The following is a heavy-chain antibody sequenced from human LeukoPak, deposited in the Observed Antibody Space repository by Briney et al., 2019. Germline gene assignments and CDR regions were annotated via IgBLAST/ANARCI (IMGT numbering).Heavy chain of an antibody. CDR3: ARAGLIAARPFGY. J-gene: IGHJ4*02. V-gene: IGHV4-59*12. Sequence: SETLSLTCTVSGGSISSYYWNWIRQPPGKGLEWIGYIYYSGSMNYNPSLKSRVTISVDTSKNQFSLKLTSVTVADTAVYYCARAGLIAARPFGYWGQGTLVTVSS. CDR1: GGSISSYY. D-gene: IGHD6-6*01. CDR2: IYYSGSM.